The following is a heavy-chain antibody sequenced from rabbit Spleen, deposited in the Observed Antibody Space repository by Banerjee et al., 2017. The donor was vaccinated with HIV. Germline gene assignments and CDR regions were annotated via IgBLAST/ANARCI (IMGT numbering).Heavy chain of an antibody. J-gene: IGHJ4*01. V-gene: IGHV1S45*01. CDR1: GSSFRDRDV. D-gene: IGHD2-1*01. CDR3: VRDLGYDDYSEKGYFNL. Sequence: QEQLVESGGGLVQPEGSLTLTCKDSGSSFRDRDVMCWLRQAAGKGLEWIACINAATAKPVYATWAKGRFTISRTSSTTVTLRMTSLTAADRATYFCVRDLGYDDYSEKGYFNLWGPGPSSPS. CDR2: INAATAKP.